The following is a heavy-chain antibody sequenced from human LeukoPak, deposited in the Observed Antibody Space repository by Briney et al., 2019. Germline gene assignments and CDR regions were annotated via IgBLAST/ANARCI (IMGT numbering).Heavy chain of an antibody. Sequence: GGSLRLSCGASGFTFRNYAMHWVRQAPGKGLEWVAIISFDGSNIQFGDSVRGRFTISRDNSKNTLYLQMNSLRAEDTAVYYCARYGDYGSGRFYYFDYWGQGTLVTVSS. V-gene: IGHV3-30*03. J-gene: IGHJ4*02. D-gene: IGHD4-17*01. CDR3: ARYGDYGSGRFYYFDY. CDR2: ISFDGSNI. CDR1: GFTFRNYA.